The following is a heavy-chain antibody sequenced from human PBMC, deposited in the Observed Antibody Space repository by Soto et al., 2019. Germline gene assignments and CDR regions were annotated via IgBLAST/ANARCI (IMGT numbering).Heavy chain of an antibody. CDR1: GLTFSSYA. Sequence: EVQLLESGGGLVQPGGSLRLSCAASGLTFSSYAMSWVRQAPGKGLEWVSTINNFGGSTNYADSVKGRFTMSRDNSKNTLYLQMDSLRAEDTAVYYCTKSITISPNWFDPWCQGTLVTVSS. V-gene: IGHV3-23*01. CDR3: TKSITISPNWFDP. CDR2: INNFGGST. D-gene: IGHD3-3*01. J-gene: IGHJ5*02.